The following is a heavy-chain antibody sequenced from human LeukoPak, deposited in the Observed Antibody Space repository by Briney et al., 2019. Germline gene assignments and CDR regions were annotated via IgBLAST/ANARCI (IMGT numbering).Heavy chain of an antibody. D-gene: IGHD3-9*01. CDR1: GGSFSGYY. V-gene: IGHV4-34*01. CDR3: ARGYYDILTGYYFDFYYYGMDV. Sequence: SETLSLTCAVYGGSFSGYYWSWIRQPPGKGLEWIGEINHSGSTNYNPSLKSRVTILVDTSKNQFSLKLSSVTAADTAVYYCARGYYDILTGYYFDFYYYGMDVWGQGTTVTVSS. CDR2: INHSGST. J-gene: IGHJ6*02.